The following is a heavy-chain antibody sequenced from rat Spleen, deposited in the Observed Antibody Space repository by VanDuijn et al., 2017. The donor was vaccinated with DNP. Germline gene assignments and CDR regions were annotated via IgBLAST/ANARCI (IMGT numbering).Heavy chain of an antibody. CDR2: ITSSRVST. D-gene: IGHD1-8*01. CDR1: GFTFNNYW. Sequence: EVQLVESGGDLVQPGRSLKLSCVASGFTFNNYWMTWIRQVPGKGQEWVACITSSRVSTYYPDSVKGRFTSSRDNATNTLYLQMNSLKSEDTASYYCVRDSRDYGSYADYFDYWGQGVMVTVSS. CDR3: VRDSRDYGSYADYFDY. V-gene: IGHV5-31*01. J-gene: IGHJ2*01.